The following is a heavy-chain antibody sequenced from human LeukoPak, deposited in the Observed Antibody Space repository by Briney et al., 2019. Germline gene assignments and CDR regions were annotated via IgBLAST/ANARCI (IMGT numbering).Heavy chain of an antibody. Sequence: SETLSLTCTVSGGSISSYYWSWIRQPAGKGLEWIGRIYTSGSTNYNPSLKSRVTMSVDTSKNQFSLKLSSVTAADTAVYYCARDHVLTGYPYQFDYWGQGTLVTVSS. D-gene: IGHD3-9*01. CDR3: ARDHVLTGYPYQFDY. J-gene: IGHJ4*02. V-gene: IGHV4-4*07. CDR1: GGSISSYY. CDR2: IYTSGST.